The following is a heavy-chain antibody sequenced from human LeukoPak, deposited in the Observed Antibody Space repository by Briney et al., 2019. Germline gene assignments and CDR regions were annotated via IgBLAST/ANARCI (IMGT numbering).Heavy chain of an antibody. CDR1: GFTVSNNY. CDR3: ARGGEIVGTSRSAFDI. D-gene: IGHD1-26*01. V-gene: IGHV3-53*01. Sequence: GGSLRLSCAASGFTVSNNYMSWVRQAPGKGLEWVSLIYSSGSTDYADSVKGRFTISRDNSKNTLYLQMNSLRDEDTAVYYCARGGEIVGTSRSAFDIWGQGTMVTVSS. J-gene: IGHJ3*02. CDR2: IYSSGST.